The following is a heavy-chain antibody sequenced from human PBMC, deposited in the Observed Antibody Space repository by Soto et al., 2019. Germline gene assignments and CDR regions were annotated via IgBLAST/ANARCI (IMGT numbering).Heavy chain of an antibody. Sequence: QLQLQESGPGLVKPSETLSLTCTVSGGSISSSSYYWGWIRQPPGKGLEWIGSIYYSGSTYYNPSLKSRVTISVDTSKNQFSLKLSSVTAADTAVYYCARHENYDFWSGPSRGYFDYWGQGTLVTVSS. J-gene: IGHJ4*02. CDR2: IYYSGST. D-gene: IGHD3-3*01. CDR3: ARHENYDFWSGPSRGYFDY. CDR1: GGSISSSSYY. V-gene: IGHV4-39*01.